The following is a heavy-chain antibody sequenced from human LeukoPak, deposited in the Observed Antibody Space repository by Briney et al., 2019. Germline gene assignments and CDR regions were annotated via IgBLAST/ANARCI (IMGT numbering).Heavy chain of an antibody. CDR3: VRDPPKHSNWYFKFDI. J-gene: IGHJ4*02. V-gene: IGHV1-2*02. CDR1: GFTFTDYY. D-gene: IGHD6-13*01. CDR2: IDSHSGGT. Sequence: GASVKVSCKASGFTFTDYYINWVRQAPGQGLEWVGWIDSHSGGTNYAQKFRGRVTFTRDTSAMTAYLDLNSLNPDDAAVYYCVRDPPKHSNWYFKFDIWGQGTLVAVSS.